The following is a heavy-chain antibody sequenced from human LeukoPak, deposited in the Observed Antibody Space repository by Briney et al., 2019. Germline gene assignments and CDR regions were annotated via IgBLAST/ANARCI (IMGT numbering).Heavy chain of an antibody. CDR1: GFTFADYA. CDR2: SSWNRGTI. CDR3: AKVASTYDTLTGAIDG. Sequence: PGGSLRLSCAASGFTFADYAMQWIRQGPGKGLEWVSGSSWNRGTIAYADSVKGRFIISRDNAKKSLYLQLNSLGAEDTAFYYCAKVASTYDTLTGAIDGWGQGILVTVSS. J-gene: IGHJ4*02. D-gene: IGHD3-9*01. V-gene: IGHV3-9*01.